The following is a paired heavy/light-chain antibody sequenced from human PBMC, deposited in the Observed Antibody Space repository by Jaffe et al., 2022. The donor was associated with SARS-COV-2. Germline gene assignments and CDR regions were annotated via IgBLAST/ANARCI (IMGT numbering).Heavy chain of an antibody. J-gene: IGHJ6*02. Sequence: QVQLQESGPGLVKPSQTLSLTCTVSAGSISSGGYFWSWIRQHPGKGLEWIGYIYNSGSTYYSPSLKSRVSISVDTSKNQFSLKLTSVTAADTAVYYCARGGAGVLFREDYFYYYGMDVWGQGTTVTVSS. D-gene: IGHD2-15*01. V-gene: IGHV4-31*03. CDR3: ARGGAGVLFREDYFYYYGMDV. CDR1: AGSISSGGYF. CDR2: IYNSGST.
Light chain of an antibody. J-gene: IGLJ2*01. Sequence: QSVLTQPPSVSGAPGQRVTISCTGSSSNIGANYDVHWYQQLPGTAPKLLIYGNRNRPSGVPDRFSGSKSGTSASLAITGLQADDEADYYCQSYDNSLSGVVFGGGTKLTVL. CDR2: GNR. CDR1: SSNIGANYD. CDR3: QSYDNSLSGVV. V-gene: IGLV1-40*01.